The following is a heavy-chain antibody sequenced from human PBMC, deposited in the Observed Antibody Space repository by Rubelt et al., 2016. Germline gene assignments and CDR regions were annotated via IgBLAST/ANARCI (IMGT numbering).Heavy chain of an antibody. CDR2: INHRGRT. Sequence: QVQLQQWGAGLVKPSETLSLTCAVYRGSFSGFYWNWVRQSPGKGLEWIGEINHRGRTNFNPSLKSRLTMSVDTAKNQMSLNLTSVTTADTAVYYCARGLYATRMASWGQGTLVTVSS. D-gene: IGHD3-16*01. J-gene: IGHJ4*02. CDR3: ARGLYATRMAS. CDR1: RGSFSGFY. V-gene: IGHV4-34*02.